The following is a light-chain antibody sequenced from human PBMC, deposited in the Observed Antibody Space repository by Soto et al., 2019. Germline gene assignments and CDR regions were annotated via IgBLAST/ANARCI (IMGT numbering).Light chain of an antibody. CDR3: QSYDSSLSGYV. CDR1: SSNIGAGYD. V-gene: IGLV1-40*01. CDR2: GNS. Sequence: QSLLTQPPSVSGAPGQRVTISCTGSSSNIGAGYDVHWYQQLPGTAPKLLIYGNSNRPSGVPDRFSGSKSGTAASLALTGLQAEDEADYYCQSYDSSLSGYVFGTGTKVTVL. J-gene: IGLJ1*01.